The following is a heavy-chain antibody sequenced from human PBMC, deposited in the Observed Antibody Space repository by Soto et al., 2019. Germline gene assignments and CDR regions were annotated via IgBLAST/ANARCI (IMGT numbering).Heavy chain of an antibody. V-gene: IGHV4-59*01. D-gene: IGHD1-1*01. CDR1: GGSISSYY. Sequence: QVQLQESGPGLVKPSETLSLTCTVSGGSISSYYWSWIRQPPGKGLEWIGYIYYSGSTNYNPSLKCRVTISXXTXKXXFCLKLSSVTAADTAVYYCARDAFVQLERRGWFDPWGQGTLVTVSS. CDR3: ARDAFVQLERRGWFDP. J-gene: IGHJ5*02. CDR2: IYYSGST.